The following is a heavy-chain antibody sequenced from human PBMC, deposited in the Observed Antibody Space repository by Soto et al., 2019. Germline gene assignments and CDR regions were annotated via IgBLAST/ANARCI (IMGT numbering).Heavy chain of an antibody. V-gene: IGHV1-69*06. Sequence: SVKVSCKASGGTFSSYAITWVRQAPGQGLEWMGGIIPISGTANYAQKFQGRVTITADKSTSTAYMEVSSLRSEDTAVYYCARDWGYSRSWYEDNWFDPWGQGTLVTVSS. CDR1: GGTFSSYA. D-gene: IGHD6-13*01. CDR2: IIPISGTA. J-gene: IGHJ5*02. CDR3: ARDWGYSRSWYEDNWFDP.